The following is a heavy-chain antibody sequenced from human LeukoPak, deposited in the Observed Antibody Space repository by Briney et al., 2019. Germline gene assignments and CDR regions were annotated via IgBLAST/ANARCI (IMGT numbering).Heavy chain of an antibody. CDR3: ARDRMSGVDY. Sequence: SVKVSCKASGYTFTNYGITWVRQAPGQGLEWMGRIIPIPDIVNYAQKFQGRVTITAEKSTSTAYMELSSLTSEDTAVYYCARDRMSGVDYWGQGTLVTVSS. CDR2: IIPIPDIV. CDR1: GYTFTNYG. V-gene: IGHV1-69*04. J-gene: IGHJ4*02.